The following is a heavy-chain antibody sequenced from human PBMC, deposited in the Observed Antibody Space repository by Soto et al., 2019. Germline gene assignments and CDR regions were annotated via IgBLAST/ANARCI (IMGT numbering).Heavy chain of an antibody. J-gene: IGHJ4*02. Sequence: SGPTLVNPTQTLTLTCTFSGFSLSTSGMCVSWIRQPPGKALEWLALIDWDDDRYYSTSLKTRLTISKDTSKNQVVLTMTNMDPVDTATYYCARTPYYYDSSGYYPDYWGQGTLVTVS. CDR1: GFSLSTSGMC. D-gene: IGHD3-22*01. CDR3: ARTPYYYDSSGYYPDY. V-gene: IGHV2-70*01. CDR2: IDWDDDR.